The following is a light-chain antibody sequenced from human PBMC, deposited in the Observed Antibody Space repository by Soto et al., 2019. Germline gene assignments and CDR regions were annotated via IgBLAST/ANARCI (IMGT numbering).Light chain of an antibody. J-gene: IGLJ2*01. CDR1: SSDVGGYNY. V-gene: IGLV2-8*01. Sequence: QSALTQPPSASGSPGQSVTISCTGTSSDVGGYNYVSWYQQHPGKAHKLMIYEVSKRPSGVPDRFSGSKSGNTASLTVSGLKAEDEAEYYCSSYAGSNNVVFGGGTKLTVL. CDR2: EVS. CDR3: SSYAGSNNVV.